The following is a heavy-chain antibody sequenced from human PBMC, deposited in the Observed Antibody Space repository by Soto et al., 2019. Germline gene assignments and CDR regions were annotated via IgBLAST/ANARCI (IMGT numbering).Heavy chain of an antibody. CDR1: GFTFSNAW. J-gene: IGHJ6*02. CDR2: IKSKTDGGTT. D-gene: IGHD6-6*01. V-gene: IGHV3-15*07. CDR3: TTGALAARPTYYYYYGMDV. Sequence: AGSLRLSCAASGFTFSNAWMNWARQAPGKGLEWVGRIKSKTDGGTTDYAAPVKGRFTISRDDSKTTLYLQMHSLKTEDTAVYYCTTGALAARPTYYYYYGMDVWGQGTPVTVSS.